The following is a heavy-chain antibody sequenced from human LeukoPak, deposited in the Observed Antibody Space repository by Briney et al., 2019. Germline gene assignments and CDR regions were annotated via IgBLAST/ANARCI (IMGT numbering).Heavy chain of an antibody. V-gene: IGHV3-23*01. D-gene: IGHD3-3*01. CDR2: IIGSGVST. Sequence: GGSLRLSCAASGFTFSSNAMSWVRKSPGKGLEWFSAIIGSGVSTYYADSVKGRFTISRANSKTTLSLHMTSRRAQETACISVAKVGNTGFLQDYWGQGTLVTDSS. J-gene: IGHJ4*02. CDR3: AKVGNTGFLQDY. CDR1: GFTFSSNA.